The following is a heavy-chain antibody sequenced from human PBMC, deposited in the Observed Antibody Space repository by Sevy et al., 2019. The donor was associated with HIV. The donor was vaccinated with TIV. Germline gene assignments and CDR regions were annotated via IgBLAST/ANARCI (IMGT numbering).Heavy chain of an antibody. D-gene: IGHD3-3*01. CDR3: ARWRGAQSEFDY. V-gene: IGHV3-7*01. CDR2: IKKDGSVK. J-gene: IGHJ4*02. CDR1: GFTFSSYW. Sequence: GGSLRLSCAASGFTFSSYWMSWVRQAPGKGLEWVADIKKDGSVKLYADAVKGRFTISRDNAENSVDLQMKSLRAEDTAVYFSARWRGAQSEFDYWGQGTRVTVSS.